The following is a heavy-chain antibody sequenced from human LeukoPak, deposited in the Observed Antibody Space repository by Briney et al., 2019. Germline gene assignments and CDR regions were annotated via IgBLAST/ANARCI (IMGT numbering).Heavy chain of an antibody. V-gene: IGHV3-74*01. CDR2: INTDGSST. D-gene: IGHD2-2*01. J-gene: IGHJ3*02. Sequence: GGSLRLSCAASGFTFNTYWMHWVRQDPGKRLVWVSRINTDGSSTNYADSVKGRFTISRDNAENTLYLQMNSLRAEDTAVYYCARAEDCSSTSCPRAFDIWGQGTMVTVSS. CDR1: GFTFNTYW. CDR3: ARAEDCSSTSCPRAFDI.